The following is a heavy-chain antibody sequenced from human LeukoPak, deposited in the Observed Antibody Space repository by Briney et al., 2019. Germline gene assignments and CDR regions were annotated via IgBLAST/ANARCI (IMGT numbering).Heavy chain of an antibody. CDR3: ARELDAGSELLWFGELRY. CDR2: ISYDGSNK. CDR1: GFTFSSYA. J-gene: IGHJ4*02. Sequence: PGRSLRLSCAASGFTFSSYAMHWVRQAPGKGLEWVAVISYDGSNKYYADSVEGRFTISRDNSKNTLYLQMNSLRAEDTAVYYCARELDAGSELLWFGELRYWGQGTLVTVSS. D-gene: IGHD3-10*01. V-gene: IGHV3-30*04.